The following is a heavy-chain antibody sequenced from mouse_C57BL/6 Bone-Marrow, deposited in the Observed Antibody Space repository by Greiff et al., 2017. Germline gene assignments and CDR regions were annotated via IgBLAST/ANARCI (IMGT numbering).Heavy chain of an antibody. CDR1: GYTFTSYG. J-gene: IGHJ1*03. Sequence: QVQLKESGAELARPGASVKLSCKASGYTFTSYGISWVKQRTGQGLEWIGAIYPRSGNTYYNEKFKGKATLTADKSSSTAYMELRSLTSEDSAVYFCARNYGSSHWYFDVWGTGTTVTVSS. D-gene: IGHD1-1*01. CDR2: IYPRSGNT. CDR3: ARNYGSSHWYFDV. V-gene: IGHV1-81*01.